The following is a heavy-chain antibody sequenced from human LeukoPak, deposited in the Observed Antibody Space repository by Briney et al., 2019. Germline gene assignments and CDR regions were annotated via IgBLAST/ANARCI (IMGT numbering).Heavy chain of an antibody. CDR1: GFTFDDYA. D-gene: IGHD3-9*01. Sequence: GGSLRLSCAASGFTFDDYAMHWVRQAPGKGLEWVSGISWNSGSIGYADSVKGRFTISRDNAKNSLYLQMNSLRAEDTALYYCAKDIGGKYYDILTGYFSYYYYGMDVWGQGTTVTASS. V-gene: IGHV3-9*01. J-gene: IGHJ6*02. CDR3: AKDIGGKYYDILTGYFSYYYYGMDV. CDR2: ISWNSGSI.